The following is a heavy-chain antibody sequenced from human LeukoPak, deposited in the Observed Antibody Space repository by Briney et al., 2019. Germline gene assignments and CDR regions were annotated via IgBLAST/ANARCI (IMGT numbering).Heavy chain of an antibody. V-gene: IGHV1-18*01. Sequence: GASVKVSCKASGYTFTSYGISWVRQAPGQGLEWMGWISAYNGNTNYAQKLQGRVTMTTDTSTGTAYMELRSLRSDDTAVYYCARNLAARRPLGFDYWGQGTLVTVSS. J-gene: IGHJ4*02. D-gene: IGHD6-6*01. CDR2: ISAYNGNT. CDR1: GYTFTSYG. CDR3: ARNLAARRPLGFDY.